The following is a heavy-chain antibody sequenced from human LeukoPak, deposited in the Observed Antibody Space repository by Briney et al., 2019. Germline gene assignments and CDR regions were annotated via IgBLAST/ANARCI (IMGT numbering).Heavy chain of an antibody. Sequence: SETLSLTCTVSGGSISSGSYYWGWIRQPPGKWLEWIGSFYYSGSTYYNPSLKSRVTISVDTSKNQFSLKLSSVTAADTAVYYCARVDVWGSSTSDYFDYWGQGTLVTVSS. CDR3: ARVDVWGSSTSDYFDY. CDR1: GGSISSGSYY. J-gene: IGHJ4*02. V-gene: IGHV4-39*07. CDR2: FYYSGST. D-gene: IGHD3-16*01.